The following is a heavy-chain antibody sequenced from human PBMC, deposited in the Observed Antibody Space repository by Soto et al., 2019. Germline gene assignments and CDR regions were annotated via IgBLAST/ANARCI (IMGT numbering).Heavy chain of an antibody. J-gene: IGHJ4*02. CDR1: EFTFSIYS. V-gene: IGHV3-48*01. CDR2: ISRSSAIM. Sequence: EVQLVESGGGLVQPGGSLRLSCAASEFTFSIYSMNWVRQAPGKGLEWVSYISRSSAIMYYADSVKGRFTISRDNAKSSLYPPMNSRRAEDTAVYFCVRGDHSGWDDSGAFHYWGQGTLVTVSS. CDR3: VRGDHSGWDDSGAFHY. D-gene: IGHD6-19*01.